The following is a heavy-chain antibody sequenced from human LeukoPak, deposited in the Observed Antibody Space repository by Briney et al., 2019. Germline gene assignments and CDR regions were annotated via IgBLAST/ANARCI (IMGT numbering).Heavy chain of an antibody. CDR3: ARDAGGCSSTSCSGGYYFDY. CDR1: GGSISSGGYY. J-gene: IGHJ4*02. V-gene: IGHV4-31*03. Sequence: SETLSLTCTVSGGSISSGGYYWSWIRQHPGKGLEWIGYIYYSGSTYYNPSLKSRVTISVDTSKNQFSLKLSSVTAADTAVYYCARDAGGCSSTSCSGGYYFDYWGQGTLVTVSS. D-gene: IGHD2-2*01. CDR2: IYYSGST.